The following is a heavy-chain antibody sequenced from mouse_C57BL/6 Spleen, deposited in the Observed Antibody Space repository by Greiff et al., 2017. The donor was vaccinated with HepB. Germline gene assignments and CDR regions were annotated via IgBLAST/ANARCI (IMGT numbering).Heavy chain of an antibody. CDR2: FYPGSGSI. J-gene: IGHJ1*03. D-gene: IGHD1-1*01. Sequence: QVQLKQSGAELVKPGASVKLSCKASGYTFTEYTIHWVKQRSGQGLEWIGWFYPGSGSIKYNEKFKDKATLTAAKSSSTVYMELSRLTSEDSAVYFCARHLRPLITTVVEGYFDVWGTGTTVTVSS. CDR1: GYTFTEYT. V-gene: IGHV1-62-2*01. CDR3: ARHLRPLITTVVEGYFDV.